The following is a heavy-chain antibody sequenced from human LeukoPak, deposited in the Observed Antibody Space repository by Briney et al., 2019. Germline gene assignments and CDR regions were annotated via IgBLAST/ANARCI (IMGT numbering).Heavy chain of an antibody. CDR2: FHHPGTT. Sequence: PSETLSLTCAVSGYSISSGYYWGWIRQPPGKGLEWIGTFHHPGTTYYNPSLSSRVTISVDTSKNQLPLRLNSVTAADTAVYFCARDPGYTANWNYFDYWGQGALVTVSS. V-gene: IGHV4-38-2*02. D-gene: IGHD1-20*01. CDR1: GYSISSGYY. J-gene: IGHJ4*02. CDR3: ARDPGYTANWNYFDY.